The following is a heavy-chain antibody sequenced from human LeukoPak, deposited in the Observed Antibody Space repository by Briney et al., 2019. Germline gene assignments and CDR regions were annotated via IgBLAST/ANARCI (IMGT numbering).Heavy chain of an antibody. CDR1: GYTFTRYG. CDR2: ISTQNGNT. D-gene: IGHD3-22*01. Sequence: ASVKVSCKASGYTFTRYGISWVRQAPGQGLEWMVWISTQNGNTNYAQKLQGRVTMTTDTSTSTAYMELRSLRSDDTAVYYCARGGDSSGYNRFAYWGQGTLVTVSS. V-gene: IGHV1-18*01. J-gene: IGHJ4*02. CDR3: ARGGDSSGYNRFAY.